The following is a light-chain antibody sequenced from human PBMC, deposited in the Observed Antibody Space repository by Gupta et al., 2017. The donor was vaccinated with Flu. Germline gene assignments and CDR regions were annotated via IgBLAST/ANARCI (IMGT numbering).Light chain of an antibody. Sequence: GSQGTLNDLGWFQQRPGKAPKRLIYTASSLQSGVPSRFSGSGSGTEFTLTISSLQPDDFATYYCLQHNSYPLTFGGGTKVEIK. CDR2: TAS. V-gene: IGKV1-17*01. CDR3: LQHNSYPLT. CDR1: QGTLND. J-gene: IGKJ4*01.